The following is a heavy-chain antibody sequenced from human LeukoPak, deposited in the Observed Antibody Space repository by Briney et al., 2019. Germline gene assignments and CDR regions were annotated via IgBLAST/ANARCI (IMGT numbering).Heavy chain of an antibody. V-gene: IGHV3-30-3*01. D-gene: IGHD6-13*01. CDR1: GFTFSSYA. Sequence: GGSLRLSCAASGFTFSSYAMHWVRQAPGKGLEWVAVISYDGSNKYYADSVKGRFTISRDNSKNTLYLQMNSLRAEDTAVYYCARVEGYSSSWYDYWGQGTLVTVSS. J-gene: IGHJ4*02. CDR3: ARVEGYSSSWYDY. CDR2: ISYDGSNK.